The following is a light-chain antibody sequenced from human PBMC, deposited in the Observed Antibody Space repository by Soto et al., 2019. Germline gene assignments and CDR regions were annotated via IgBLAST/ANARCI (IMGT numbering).Light chain of an antibody. V-gene: IGKV1-39*01. CDR1: QSISRY. CDR2: AAS. Sequence: DIQMTQSPSSLAASVGDTVTITCRASQSISRYFNWYQQRPGEAPKLLISAASSLQSGVPSRFSGSGTGTDFTLTIISLQPEDFATYYCQQRYGFPRTFGQGTKVEIK. J-gene: IGKJ1*01. CDR3: QQRYGFPRT.